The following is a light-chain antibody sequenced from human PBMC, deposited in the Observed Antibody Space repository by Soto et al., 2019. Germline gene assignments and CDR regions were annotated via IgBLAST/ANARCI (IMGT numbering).Light chain of an antibody. CDR3: SSYTTTSSYV. CDR2: EVS. CDR1: NSDVGAYSY. Sequence: QSALTQPASVSGPPGQSITISCTGTNSDVGAYSYVSWYQQHPGKAPKLMIYEVSNRPAGVSNRFSGSKSVNTASLTISGLQAEDEADYYCSSYTTTSSYVFGTGTKVTVL. J-gene: IGLJ1*01. V-gene: IGLV2-14*01.